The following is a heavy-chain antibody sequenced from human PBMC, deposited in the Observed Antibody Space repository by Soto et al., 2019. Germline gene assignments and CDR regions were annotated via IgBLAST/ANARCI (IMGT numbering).Heavy chain of an antibody. Sequence: QVQLVQSGSESMQPGASVKVSCKGSGYNFNSHSINWLRQAPGQGLEWIGWINPNTRNPTYEQGFTGRFVFSVDTSVSTVYLQIFSLKADDSAVYYCARDRASGSFDYWGQGTLVTVSS. CDR1: GYNFNSHS. J-gene: IGHJ4*02. V-gene: IGHV7-4-1*01. CDR2: INPNTRNP. CDR3: ARDRASGSFDY. D-gene: IGHD1-26*01.